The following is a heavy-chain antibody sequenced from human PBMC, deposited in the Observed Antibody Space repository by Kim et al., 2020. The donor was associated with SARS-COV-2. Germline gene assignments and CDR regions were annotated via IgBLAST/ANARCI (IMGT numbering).Heavy chain of an antibody. Sequence: SETLSLTCTVSGGSISSSSYYWGWIRQPPGKGLEWIGSIYYSGSTYYNPSLKSRVTISVDTSKNQFSLKLSSVTAADTAVYYCARHSGTYCGGDCLRGWFDPWGQGTLVTVSS. V-gene: IGHV4-39*01. CDR2: IYYSGST. CDR1: GGSISSSSYY. CDR3: ARHSGTYCGGDCLRGWFDP. D-gene: IGHD2-21*02. J-gene: IGHJ5*02.